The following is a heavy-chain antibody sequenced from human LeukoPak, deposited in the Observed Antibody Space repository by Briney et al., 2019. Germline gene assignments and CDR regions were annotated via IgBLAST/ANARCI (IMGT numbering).Heavy chain of an antibody. CDR3: ARHVHDVLTGCSNWFDP. J-gene: IGHJ5*02. CDR1: GASISSYY. CDR2: IYYSGST. D-gene: IGHD3-9*01. V-gene: IGHV4-59*08. Sequence: SETLSLTCTVSGASISSYYWSWIRQPPGKGLEWIGYIYYSGSTNYNPSLKSRVTISVDTSKNQFSLKLSSVTAADTAVYYCARHVHDVLTGCSNWFDPWGQGTLVTVSS.